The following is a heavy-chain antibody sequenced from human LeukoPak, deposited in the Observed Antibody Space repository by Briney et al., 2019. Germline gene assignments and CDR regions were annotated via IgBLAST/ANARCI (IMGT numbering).Heavy chain of an antibody. D-gene: IGHD5-18*01. CDR2: ISSSSSYI. Sequence: PGGSLRLSCAASGFTFSSYSMNWVRQAPGKGLEWVSSISSSSSYIYYADSVKGRFTISRDNAKNSLYLQMNSLRAEDTAVYYCARELGYSYGFDYWGQGTLVTVSS. V-gene: IGHV3-21*01. CDR1: GFTFSSYS. J-gene: IGHJ4*02. CDR3: ARELGYSYGFDY.